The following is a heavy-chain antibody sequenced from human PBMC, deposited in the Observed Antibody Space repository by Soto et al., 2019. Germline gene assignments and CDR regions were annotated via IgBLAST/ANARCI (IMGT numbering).Heavy chain of an antibody. CDR3: ARTDNVGYDPH. Sequence: TQSPTCIQSGHSFRSGHCFACTRQPPGRSLEWIASIFHTGTTYYPPSLKSRVTISADTSKNQFSLRLSSVTAADAAVYYCARTDNVGYDPHCGQGNMLTLS. CDR1: GHSFRSGHC. V-gene: IGHV4-38-2*02. D-gene: IGHD5-12*01. CDR2: IFHTGTT. J-gene: IGHJ4*02.